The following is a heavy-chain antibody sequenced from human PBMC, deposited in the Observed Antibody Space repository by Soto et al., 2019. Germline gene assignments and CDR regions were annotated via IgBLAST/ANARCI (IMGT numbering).Heavy chain of an antibody. J-gene: IGHJ6*03. Sequence: QVQLVQSGAEVKKPGASVKVSRKASGYTFTSYDINWVQQATGQGLEWMGWMNPNSGNTGYAQKFQGRVTMTRNTSISTAYMELSSLRSEDTAVYYCARGPGSWYYYYMDVWGKGTTVTVSS. D-gene: IGHD6-13*01. CDR3: ARGPGSWYYYYMDV. CDR1: GYTFTSYD. CDR2: MNPNSGNT. V-gene: IGHV1-8*01.